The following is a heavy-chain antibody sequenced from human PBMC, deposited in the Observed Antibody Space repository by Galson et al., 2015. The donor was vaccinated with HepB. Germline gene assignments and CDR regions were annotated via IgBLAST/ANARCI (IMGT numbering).Heavy chain of an antibody. CDR3: AREGDKGYFPH. CDR1: SFTFNTYP. J-gene: IGHJ1*01. CDR2: ISPDGTKR. V-gene: IGHV3-30*15. Sequence: SLRLSCAASSFTFNTYPVHWVRQAPGKGLEWVAVISPDGTKRHYADFVRGRFTFSRDYSKNTVYLQMSSLRADDTAVYHCAREGDKGYFPHWGQGTLVTVSS.